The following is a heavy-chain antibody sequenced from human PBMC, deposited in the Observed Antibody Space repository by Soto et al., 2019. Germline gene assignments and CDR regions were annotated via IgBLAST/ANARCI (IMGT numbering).Heavy chain of an antibody. CDR1: GFPFSSYA. D-gene: IGHD3-22*01. J-gene: IGHJ5*02. V-gene: IGHV3-30-3*01. Sequence: GSLRLSCAASGFPFSSYAMHWVRQAPGKGLEWVAVISYDGSNKYYADSVKGRFTISRDNSKNTLYLQMNSLRAEDTAVYYCARDTSSGPYNWFDPWGQGTLVTVSS. CDR2: ISYDGSNK. CDR3: ARDTSSGPYNWFDP.